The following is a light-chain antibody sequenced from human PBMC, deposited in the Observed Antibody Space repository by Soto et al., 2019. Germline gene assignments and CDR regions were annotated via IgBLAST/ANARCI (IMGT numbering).Light chain of an antibody. V-gene: IGKV1-39*01. CDR2: ASS. Sequence: IPMTQSPSSLSASVGDRVTITCRTSKSISTYVNWYQQKPGKAPKLLIYASSSLQSGVPSRFSGSGSGTHFTLTINSLQPEDFATYYCQQSFSTPRTFGPGTRVE. J-gene: IGKJ1*01. CDR1: KSISTY. CDR3: QQSFSTPRT.